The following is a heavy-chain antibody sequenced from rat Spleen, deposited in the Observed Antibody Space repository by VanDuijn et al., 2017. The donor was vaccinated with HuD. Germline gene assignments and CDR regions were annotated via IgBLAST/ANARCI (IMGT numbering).Heavy chain of an antibody. CDR2: ISYGDSSGHSST. CDR1: GFTFRNFD. Sequence: EVQLVESGGGLVQPGRSLKVSCAASGFTFRNFDMAWVRQAPTKGLEWVATISYGDSSGHSSTYYRDSVKGRFTISRDNAKSSLYLQMDSLRSGDTATYYCGRHGYNSYFDYWGQGVMVTVSS. D-gene: IGHD1-9*01. V-gene: IGHV5-29*01. J-gene: IGHJ2*01. CDR3: GRHGYNSYFDY.